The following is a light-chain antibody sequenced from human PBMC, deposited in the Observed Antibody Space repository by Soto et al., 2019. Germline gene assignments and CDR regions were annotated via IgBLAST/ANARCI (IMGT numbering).Light chain of an antibody. CDR3: QQYNNWPGT. V-gene: IGKV3D-20*02. J-gene: IGKJ1*01. CDR2: DAS. Sequence: EIVLTQSPGALSLSPGERATLSCRASQTASSSHLAWYQQKPGQAPRLLIYDASSRATGISDRFSGSGSGTDFTLTISSLQSEDFAVYYCQQYNNWPGTFGQGTKVDIK. CDR1: QTASSSH.